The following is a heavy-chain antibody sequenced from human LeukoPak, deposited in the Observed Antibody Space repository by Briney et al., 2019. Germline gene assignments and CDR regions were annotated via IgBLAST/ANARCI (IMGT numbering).Heavy chain of an antibody. J-gene: IGHJ4*02. CDR3: TTGRLWELDPH. V-gene: IGHV3-15*01. CDR2: IKSKTDGGTT. CDR1: GFTFSNAW. Sequence: GGSLRLSCAASGFTFSNAWMSWVRQAPGKGLEWVGRIKSKTDGGTTDYAAPVKGRFTISRDDSRNTLYLQMNSLKTEDTAVYYCTTGRLWELDPHWGQGTLVTVSS. D-gene: IGHD1-26*01.